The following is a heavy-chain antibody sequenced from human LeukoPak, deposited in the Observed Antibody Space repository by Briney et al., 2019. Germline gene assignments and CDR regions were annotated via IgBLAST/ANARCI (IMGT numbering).Heavy chain of an antibody. D-gene: IGHD3-22*01. CDR1: GGSFSGYY. Sequence: SETLSLTCAVYGGSFSGYYWSWIRQPAGKGLEWIGRIYTSGSTNYNPSLKSRVTMSVDTSKNQFSLKLSSVTAADTAVYYCARFSDYYDSSGYYFDYWGQGTLVTVSS. J-gene: IGHJ4*02. CDR2: IYTSGST. V-gene: IGHV4-59*10. CDR3: ARFSDYYDSSGYYFDY.